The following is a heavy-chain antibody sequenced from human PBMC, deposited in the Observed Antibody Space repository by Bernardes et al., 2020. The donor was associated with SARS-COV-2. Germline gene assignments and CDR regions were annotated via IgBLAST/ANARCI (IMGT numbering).Heavy chain of an antibody. CDR3: ARVGPKDISGYYAYYQE. D-gene: IGHD3-22*01. Sequence: GGSLRLSCAASGFSFSTYWMHWVRQVPGKGLEWVSRINGDGGDTAYADSVKGRFTISRDNARNTQYLQMNSLRVEDTAVYYCARVGPKDISGYYAYYQEWGRGTLVTVSS. CDR2: INGDGGDT. V-gene: IGHV3-74*01. CDR1: GFSFSTYW. J-gene: IGHJ1*01.